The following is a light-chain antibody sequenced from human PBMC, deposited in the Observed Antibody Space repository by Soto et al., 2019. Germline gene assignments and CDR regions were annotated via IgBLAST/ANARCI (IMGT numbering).Light chain of an antibody. Sequence: QSALTQPRSVSGSPGQSVTISCTGISSDVDSYNRVSWYQQPPGTAPKLMIYEVSNRPSGVPDRFSGSKSGNTASLTISGLQAEDEADYYCCSYAGKGRVFGGGTKLTVL. CDR3: CSYAGKGRV. CDR2: EVS. CDR1: SSDVDSYNR. V-gene: IGLV2-18*02. J-gene: IGLJ3*02.